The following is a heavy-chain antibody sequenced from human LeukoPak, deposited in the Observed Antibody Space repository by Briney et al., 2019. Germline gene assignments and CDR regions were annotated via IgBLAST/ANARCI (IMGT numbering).Heavy chain of an antibody. Sequence: SETLSLTCAVYGGSFSGYYWSWIRQHPGKGLEWIGYIYYSGSTYYNPSLKSRVTISVDTSKNQFSLKLSSVTAADTAVYYCARVASSGYHDYWGQGTLVTVSS. J-gene: IGHJ4*02. D-gene: IGHD3-22*01. CDR1: GGSFSGYY. V-gene: IGHV4-31*11. CDR2: IYYSGST. CDR3: ARVASSGYHDY.